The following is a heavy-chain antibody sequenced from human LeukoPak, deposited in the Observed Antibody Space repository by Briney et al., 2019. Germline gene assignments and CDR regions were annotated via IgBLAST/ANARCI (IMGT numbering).Heavy chain of an antibody. Sequence: PSETLSLTCTVSGGSISGYYWSWIRQPPGKGLEWIGYINYSGSTKYNPSLKSRVTISVDTSKNQFSLKLNSVTAADTAIYYCARGPYYDSSGYYSQVDYWGQGTLVTVSS. CDR2: INYSGST. V-gene: IGHV4-59*01. CDR3: ARGPYYDSSGYYSQVDY. CDR1: GGSISGYY. J-gene: IGHJ4*02. D-gene: IGHD3-22*01.